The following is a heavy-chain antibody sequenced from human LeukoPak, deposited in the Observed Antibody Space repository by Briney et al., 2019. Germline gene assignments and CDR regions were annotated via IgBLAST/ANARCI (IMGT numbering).Heavy chain of an antibody. Sequence: SVKVSCKASGGTFSSYAISWVRQAPGQGLEWMGGIIPIFGTANYAQKFQGRVTVTADESTSTAYMELSSLRSEDTAVYYCARDVAARPDWFDPWGQGTLVTVSS. CDR3: ARDVAARPDWFDP. V-gene: IGHV1-69*01. CDR1: GGTFSSYA. CDR2: IIPIFGTA. J-gene: IGHJ5*02. D-gene: IGHD6-6*01.